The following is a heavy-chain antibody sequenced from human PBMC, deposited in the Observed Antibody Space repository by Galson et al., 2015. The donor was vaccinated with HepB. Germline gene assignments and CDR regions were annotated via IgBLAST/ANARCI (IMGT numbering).Heavy chain of an antibody. CDR2: ISYDGSNK. V-gene: IGHV3-30*18. D-gene: IGHD3-3*01. CDR1: GFTFSSYG. J-gene: IGHJ4*02. Sequence: SLRLSCAASGFTFSSYGMHWVRQAPGKGLEWVAVISYDGSNKYYADSVKGRFTISRDSSKNTLYLQMNSLRAEDTAVYYCAKDRAYYDFWSGLVSDYWGQGTLVTVSS. CDR3: AKDRAYYDFWSGLVSDY.